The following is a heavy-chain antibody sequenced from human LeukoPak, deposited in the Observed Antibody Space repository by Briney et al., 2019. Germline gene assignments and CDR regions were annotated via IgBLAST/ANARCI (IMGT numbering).Heavy chain of an antibody. V-gene: IGHV1-69*13. CDR2: IIPIFGTA. CDR3: ARMSGYCSGGSCYGNNWFDP. J-gene: IGHJ5*02. D-gene: IGHD2-15*01. Sequence: SVKVSCKASGGTFSSYAISWVRQAPGQGLEWMGGIIPIFGTANYAQKFQGRVMITADESTSTAYMELSSLRSEDTAVYYCARMSGYCSGGSCYGNNWFDPWGQGTLVTVSS. CDR1: GGTFSSYA.